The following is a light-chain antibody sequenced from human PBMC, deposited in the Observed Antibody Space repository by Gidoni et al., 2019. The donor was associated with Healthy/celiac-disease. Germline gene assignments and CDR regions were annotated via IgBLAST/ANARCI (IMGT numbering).Light chain of an antibody. CDR2: EVS. Sequence: QSALTQPASVSGSPGQSITISCTGTSSDVGGYNYVSWYQHQPGKAPKLMIYEVSNRPSGVSNRFSGSKSGNTASLTISGLQAEDEADYYCSSYTSSSLYVFGTGTKVTVL. V-gene: IGLV2-14*01. J-gene: IGLJ1*01. CDR3: SSYTSSSLYV. CDR1: SSDVGGYNY.